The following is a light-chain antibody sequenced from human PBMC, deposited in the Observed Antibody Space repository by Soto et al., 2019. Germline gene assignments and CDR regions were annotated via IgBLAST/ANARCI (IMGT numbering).Light chain of an antibody. CDR3: QQYKSFSWT. J-gene: IGKJ1*01. V-gene: IGKV1-5*01. Sequence: DIQMTQSPSTLSASIGDRVTITCRASQSISSWLAWYQQKPGKAPKVLIYDAYSLESGVPSRFSGSGSGTEFTLTISSLQPDDFATYYCQQYKSFSWTFGQGAKV. CDR1: QSISSW. CDR2: DAY.